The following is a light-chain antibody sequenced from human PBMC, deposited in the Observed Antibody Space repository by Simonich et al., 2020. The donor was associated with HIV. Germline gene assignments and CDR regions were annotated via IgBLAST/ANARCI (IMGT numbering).Light chain of an antibody. CDR3: SSYTSSSTWV. V-gene: IGLV2-14*01. J-gene: IGLJ3*02. CDR2: DVS. Sequence: QSALTQPASVSGSPGQSITISCTGTSSDVGGYNYVSWYQQHPGKAPKLMIYDVSKPPSGVSHRFSGSKSGNTASLTISGLQAEDEADYYCSSYTSSSTWVFGGGTKLTVL. CDR1: SSDVGGYNY.